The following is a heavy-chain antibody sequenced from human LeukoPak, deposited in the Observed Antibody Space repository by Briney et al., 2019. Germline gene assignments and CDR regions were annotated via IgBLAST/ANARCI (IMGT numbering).Heavy chain of an antibody. Sequence: GGSLRLSCAASGFSFSTYAMSWVRQAPGKGLEWVSAISGGGATAYYADSVEGRFTISRDKSKNTVYLQMNSLRAEDTAVYYCATAGNYRFDYWGQGTLVTVSS. CDR1: GFSFSTYA. D-gene: IGHD1-7*01. V-gene: IGHV3-23*01. CDR3: ATAGNYRFDY. J-gene: IGHJ4*02. CDR2: ISGGGATA.